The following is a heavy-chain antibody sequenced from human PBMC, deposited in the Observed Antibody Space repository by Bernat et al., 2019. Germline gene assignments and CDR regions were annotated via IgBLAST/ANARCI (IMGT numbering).Heavy chain of an antibody. V-gene: IGHV3-33*06. CDR3: AKPGQLLRGNYYGMDV. J-gene: IGHJ6*02. CDR2: IWYDGSNK. D-gene: IGHD2-15*01. Sequence: QVQLVESGGGVVQPGRSLRLSCAASGFTFSSYGMHWVRQAPGKGLEWVAVIWYDGSNKYYADSVKGRFTISRDNSKNTLYLQMNSLRAEDTAVYYCAKPGQLLRGNYYGMDVWGQGTTVTVSS. CDR1: GFTFSSYG.